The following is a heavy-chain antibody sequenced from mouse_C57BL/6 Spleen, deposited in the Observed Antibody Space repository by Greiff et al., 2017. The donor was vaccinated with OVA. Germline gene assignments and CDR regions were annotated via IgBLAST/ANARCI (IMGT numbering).Heavy chain of an antibody. J-gene: IGHJ2*01. Sequence: VQLQQPGAELVKPGASVKLSCKASGYTFTSYWMHWVKQRPGQGLEWIGMIHPNSGSTNYNEKFKSKATLTVDKSSSTAYMQLSSLTSEDSAVYYCARSEGPTGYFDYGGQGTTLTVSS. D-gene: IGHD4-1*02. CDR3: ARSEGPTGYFDY. V-gene: IGHV1-64*01. CDR1: GYTFTSYW. CDR2: IHPNSGST.